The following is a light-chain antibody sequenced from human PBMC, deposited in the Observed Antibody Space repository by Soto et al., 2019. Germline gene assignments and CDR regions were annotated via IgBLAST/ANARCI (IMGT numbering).Light chain of an antibody. CDR1: QSVSSN. V-gene: IGKV3-15*01. Sequence: DIVMTQSPATLSVSPGERATLSCRASQSVSSNLAWYQQKPGQAPRLLIYGGSTRATGIPARFSGSGSRTEFTLTISSLQSEDFDVYYCQQYNNLPPLTFGGGTKVEIK. CDR3: QQYNNLPPLT. J-gene: IGKJ4*01. CDR2: GGS.